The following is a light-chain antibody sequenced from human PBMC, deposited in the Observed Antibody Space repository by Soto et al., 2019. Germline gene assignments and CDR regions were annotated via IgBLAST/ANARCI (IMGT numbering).Light chain of an antibody. CDR3: QQYKSYSRM. CDR1: RSINSW. CDR2: DAS. V-gene: IGKV1-5*01. Sequence: DIHMTQPPSTLSAWVLDIVSSSFRASRSINSWLAWYQQKPGKAPKLLIYDASTLESGVPSRFTGRGSGTEFTLTISSLQPEDFATYYCQQYKSYSRMFGQGTKV. J-gene: IGKJ1*01.